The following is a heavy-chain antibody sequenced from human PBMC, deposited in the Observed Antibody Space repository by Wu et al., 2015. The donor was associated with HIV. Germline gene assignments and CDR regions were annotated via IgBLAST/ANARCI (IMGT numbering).Heavy chain of an antibody. CDR1: GYTLTELS. CDR2: FDPEDGET. CDR3: ATVGSGWYQGYYYYYGLDV. V-gene: IGHV1-24*01. Sequence: QVQLVQSGTEVKKPGASVKVSCKVSGYTLTELSIHWVRQAPGKGLEWMGGFDPEDGETIYARKFQGRVTMTEDTSTDTAYMELNNLRSEDTAVYYCATVGSGWYQGYYYYYGLDVWGQGTTVTVSS. J-gene: IGHJ6*02. D-gene: IGHD6-19*01.